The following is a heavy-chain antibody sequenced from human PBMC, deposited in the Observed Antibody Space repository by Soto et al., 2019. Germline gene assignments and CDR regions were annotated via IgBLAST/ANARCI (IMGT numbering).Heavy chain of an antibody. CDR3: ARDLGSGYKPGDY. CDR2: IISIFGTP. D-gene: IGHD5-12*01. Sequence: QVQLVQSGAELKKPGSSVKVSCKASGGTFAISVFNWVRQAPGQGLEWMGGIISIFGTPNYSQKFMGRVTITADKPTSTGYMEVSNLRSDDTAIYYCARDLGSGYKPGDYWGQGTQVTVSS. J-gene: IGHJ4*02. CDR1: GGTFAISV. V-gene: IGHV1-69*14.